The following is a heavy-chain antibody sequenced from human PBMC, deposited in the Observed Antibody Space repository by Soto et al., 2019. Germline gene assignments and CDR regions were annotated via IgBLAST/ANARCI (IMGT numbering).Heavy chain of an antibody. CDR2: IYYSGST. V-gene: IGHV4-61*01. Sequence: PSETLSLTCTVSGGSISSSSYYWSWIRQPPGKGLEWIGYIYYSGSTNYNPSLKSRVTISVDTSKNQFSLKLSSVTAADTAVYYCARGRLRHWFDPWGQGTLVTVS. CDR3: ARGRLRHWFDP. D-gene: IGHD4-17*01. CDR1: GGSISSSSYY. J-gene: IGHJ5*02.